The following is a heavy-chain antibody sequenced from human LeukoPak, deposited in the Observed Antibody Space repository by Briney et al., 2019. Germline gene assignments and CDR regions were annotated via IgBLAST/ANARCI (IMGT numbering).Heavy chain of an antibody. J-gene: IGHJ6*02. CDR2: FDPEDGET. Sequence: ASVKVSCKVSGYTLTDLSMHWVRQAPGKGVERPGGFDPEDGETIYAQKFQGRVTLAEDTSTDTAYMELSSLRSEDTAAYYCATDMPRRVRGVVYSSFGMDVWGQGTTVTVSS. V-gene: IGHV1-24*01. CDR3: ATDMPRRVRGVVYSSFGMDV. CDR1: GYTLTDLS. D-gene: IGHD3-10*01.